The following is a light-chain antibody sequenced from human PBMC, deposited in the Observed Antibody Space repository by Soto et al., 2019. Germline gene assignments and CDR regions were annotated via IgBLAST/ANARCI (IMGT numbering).Light chain of an antibody. CDR2: GAS. V-gene: IGKV3-20*01. CDR3: QQYGSSPIT. CDR1: QTGSSSF. J-gene: IGKJ5*01. Sequence: IVLTQSPGTLSLSPCETATLSCSASQTGSSSFLAWYQEKPGQALRLLIFGASSRATGIPDRFSGSGSGTDFTVTISRLEPEDFAVYYCQQYGSSPITFGQGTRLEI.